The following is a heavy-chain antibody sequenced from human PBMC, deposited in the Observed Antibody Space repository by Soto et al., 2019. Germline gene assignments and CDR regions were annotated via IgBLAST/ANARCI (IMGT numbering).Heavy chain of an antibody. D-gene: IGHD6-13*01. Sequence: PPETLSLTCTDSGGSMSSYYWSWIRQPSGKRLEWIGETNHSGSTNYNPSLKSRVTISVDTSKNQFSLKLSSVTAADTAVYYCATRTKIAAAGSGRNWFDPWGQGILVTASS. CDR3: ATRTKIAAAGSGRNWFDP. V-gene: IGHV4-34*01. CDR1: GGSMSSYY. J-gene: IGHJ5*02. CDR2: TNHSGST.